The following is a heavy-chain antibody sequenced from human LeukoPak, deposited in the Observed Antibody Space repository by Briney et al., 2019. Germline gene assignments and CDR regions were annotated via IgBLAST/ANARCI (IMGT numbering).Heavy chain of an antibody. Sequence: GGSLRLSCAASGFTFSSYSMNWVRQAPGKGLEWVSSISSSSSYIYYADSVKGRFTISRDNAKNSLYLQMNSLRAEDTAVYYCARGRRITIFGAADYFDYWGQGTLVTVSS. V-gene: IGHV3-21*01. CDR1: GFTFSSYS. D-gene: IGHD3-3*01. CDR2: ISSSSSYI. J-gene: IGHJ4*02. CDR3: ARGRRITIFGAADYFDY.